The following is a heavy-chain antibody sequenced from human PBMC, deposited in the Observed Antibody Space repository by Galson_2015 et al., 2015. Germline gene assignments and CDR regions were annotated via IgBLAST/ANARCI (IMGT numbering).Heavy chain of an antibody. D-gene: IGHD6-19*01. Sequence: SETLSLTCAVAGGSISSSNWWSWVRQPPGKGLEWIGAIYHSGSTNYNPSRKSRVTITVDKSKNQFFLKLSSVTAADTAVYYWASIAVADFNFDYWGQGTLVTVSS. J-gene: IGHJ4*02. CDR3: ASIAVADFNFDY. CDR2: IYHSGST. CDR1: GGSISSSNW. V-gene: IGHV4-4*02.